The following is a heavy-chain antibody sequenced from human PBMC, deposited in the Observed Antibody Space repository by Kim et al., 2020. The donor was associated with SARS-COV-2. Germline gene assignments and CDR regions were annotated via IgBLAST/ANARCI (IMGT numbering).Heavy chain of an antibody. Sequence: SETLSLTCTVSGGSISSSSYYWGWIRQPPGKGLEWIGSIYYSGSTYYNPSLKSRVTISVDTSKNQFSLKLSSVTAADTAVYYCARDPMGVYSSSSWRDDYWGQGTLVTVSS. CDR1: GGSISSSSYY. CDR2: IYYSGST. D-gene: IGHD6-6*01. V-gene: IGHV4-39*07. CDR3: ARDPMGVYSSSSWRDDY. J-gene: IGHJ4*02.